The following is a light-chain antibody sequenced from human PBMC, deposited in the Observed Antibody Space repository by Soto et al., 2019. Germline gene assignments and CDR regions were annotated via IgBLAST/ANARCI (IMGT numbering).Light chain of an antibody. J-gene: IGKJ3*01. V-gene: IGKV3-20*01. CDR1: HSVSSSY. CDR3: QQYGSSPQYT. CDR2: GAY. Sequence: EIVLTQSPGTLSLSPGERATLSCRASHSVSSSYLAWYQQKPGQAPRLLIYGAYSMATGIPDRFSGSGSGTDFTLTISRLEPEDFAVYYCQQYGSSPQYTFGPGTKVDIK.